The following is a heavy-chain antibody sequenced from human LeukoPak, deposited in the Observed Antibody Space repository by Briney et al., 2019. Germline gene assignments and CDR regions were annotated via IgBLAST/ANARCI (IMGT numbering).Heavy chain of an antibody. J-gene: IGHJ4*02. CDR2: INPNSGGT. V-gene: IGHV1-2*02. CDR1: GYTFTGYY. D-gene: IGHD2-2*01. CDR3: ARVGYCSSTSCSDFDY. Sequence: GASVKVSCKASGYTFTGYYMHWVRQAPGQGLEWMGWINPNSGGTNYAQKFQGRVTMTRDTSISTAYMELSRLRSDDTAVYYCARVGYCSSTSCSDFDYWGQGTLVTVSS.